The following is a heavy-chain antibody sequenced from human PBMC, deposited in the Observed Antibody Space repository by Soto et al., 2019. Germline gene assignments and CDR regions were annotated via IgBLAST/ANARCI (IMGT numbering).Heavy chain of an antibody. V-gene: IGHV1-18*04. J-gene: IGHJ5*02. CDR1: GYNFMRYG. Sequence: QVQLVQSGAEVKKPGASVKVACKASGYNFMRYGFTWVRQAPGQGLEWMGWINVDNGETKYTQKIQCRVTMTTDTSTSTVYRERRSLTSDDTAVYYCARWIRGLYSDWFDPWGHGTLVTVSS. CDR3: ARWIRGLYSDWFDP. D-gene: IGHD2-8*01. CDR2: INVDNGET.